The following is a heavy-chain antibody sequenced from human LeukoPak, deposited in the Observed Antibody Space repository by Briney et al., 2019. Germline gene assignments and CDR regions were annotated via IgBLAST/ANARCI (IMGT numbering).Heavy chain of an antibody. CDR1: GYTFTGYY. V-gene: IGHV1-2*02. CDR3: ARGYGSGSYYKQYYLDY. J-gene: IGHJ4*02. Sequence: ASVKVSCKASGYTFTGYYMHWVRQAPGQGLEWMGWINPNSGGTNYAQKFQGRVTMTRDTSISTAYMELSRLRSDDTAVYYCARGYGSGSYYKQYYLDYWGQGTLVTVSS. CDR2: INPNSGGT. D-gene: IGHD3-10*01.